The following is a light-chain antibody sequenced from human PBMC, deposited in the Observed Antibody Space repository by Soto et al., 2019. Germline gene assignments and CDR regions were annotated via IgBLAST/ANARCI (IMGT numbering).Light chain of an antibody. V-gene: IGLV2-23*01. CDR2: EDT. Sequence: QSVLTQPASVSGSPGQSITISCTGTSSEVGSYKLVSWYQHHPGKAPKLMIYEDTKRPSGVSNRFSGSKSGNTASLTISGLQAEDEADYYCCSYAGSTTLLFGGGTKLTVL. J-gene: IGLJ2*01. CDR1: SSEVGSYKL. CDR3: CSYAGSTTLL.